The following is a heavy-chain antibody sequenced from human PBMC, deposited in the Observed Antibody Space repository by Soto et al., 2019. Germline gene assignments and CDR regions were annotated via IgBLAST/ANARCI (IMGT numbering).Heavy chain of an antibody. V-gene: IGHV4-31*03. D-gene: IGHD3-22*01. Sequence: SETLSLTCTVSGGSISSGGYYWSWIRQHPGKGLEWIGYIYYSGSTYYNPSLKSRVTISVDTSKNQFSLKLSSVTAADTAVYYCALNYDSSGYPFDYWGQGTLVTVSS. CDR2: IYYSGST. CDR1: GGSISSGGYY. J-gene: IGHJ4*02. CDR3: ALNYDSSGYPFDY.